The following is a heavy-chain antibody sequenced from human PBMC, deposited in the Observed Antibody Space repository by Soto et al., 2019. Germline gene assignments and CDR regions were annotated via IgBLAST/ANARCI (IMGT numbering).Heavy chain of an antibody. Sequence: GASVKVSCKASGGTFSSYRINWVRQAPGQGLEWVGGIVPIYRTADYAQKFQGRVTITADESARTSYMELRSPKSQDTAAYYCVRDSGAKLSSSWGQGTLVTVSS. CDR3: VRDSGAKLSSS. J-gene: IGHJ1*01. CDR2: IVPIYRTA. CDR1: GGTFSSYR. V-gene: IGHV1-69*13. D-gene: IGHD6-13*01.